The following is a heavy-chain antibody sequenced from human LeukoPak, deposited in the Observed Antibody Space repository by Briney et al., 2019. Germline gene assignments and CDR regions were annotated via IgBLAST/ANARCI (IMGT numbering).Heavy chain of an antibody. V-gene: IGHV3-21*01. Sequence: GGSLRLSCAASGFSFSSYSMNWVRQAPGKGLEWVSSISSSSSYIKYADSVQGRFTISRDNAKNSLFLQMNSLRAEDTAVYYCARVPYSGYHFDYWGQGTLVTVSS. D-gene: IGHD4-11*01. J-gene: IGHJ4*02. CDR2: ISSSSSYI. CDR1: GFSFSSYS. CDR3: ARVPYSGYHFDY.